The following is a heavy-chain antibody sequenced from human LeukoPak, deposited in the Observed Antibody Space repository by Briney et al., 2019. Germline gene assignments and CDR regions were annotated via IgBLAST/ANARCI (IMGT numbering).Heavy chain of an antibody. CDR1: GFTFSSFA. J-gene: IGHJ6*02. Sequence: GRSLRLSCAASGFTFSSFAMHWVRQAPDKGLEWVAVISYDGTNKDYADSVKGRLTMSRDNSKNTLYLQMNSLRPEDTAMYYCANAVCTTSSCSGFYGMDVWGQGTTVAVSS. V-gene: IGHV3-30-3*01. CDR2: ISYDGTNK. CDR3: ANAVCTTSSCSGFYGMDV. D-gene: IGHD2-2*01.